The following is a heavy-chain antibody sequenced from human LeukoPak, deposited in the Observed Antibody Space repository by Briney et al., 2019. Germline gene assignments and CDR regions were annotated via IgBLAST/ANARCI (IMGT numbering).Heavy chain of an antibody. D-gene: IGHD3-22*01. J-gene: IGHJ3*02. CDR3: ARHAYYYDRSGSYVAFDI. CDR1: GGSISTYY. Sequence: SVTLSLTCTVSGGSISTYYWSWIRQPPGKGLEWIGSMYYSGSNNYKPSLKSRVTISVDTSKNQFSLKLSSVTAADTAVYYCARHAYYYDRSGSYVAFDIWGQGTMVTAPS. CDR2: MYYSGSN. V-gene: IGHV4-59*08.